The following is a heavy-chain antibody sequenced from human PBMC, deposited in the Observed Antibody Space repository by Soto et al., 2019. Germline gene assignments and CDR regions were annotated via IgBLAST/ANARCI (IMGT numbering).Heavy chain of an antibody. CDR3: AREHDFLVAYSFDS. CDR2: INAGNGNT. J-gene: IGHJ4*02. CDR1: GFAFTTYA. V-gene: IGHV1-3*01. D-gene: IGHD3-3*01. Sequence: ASVKVSCKTSGFAFTTYAIQLVRRTPGHSLEWMGWINAGNGNTKYSQKFQDRVTITRDTSASTAYMELSSLRSEDTAVYFCAREHDFLVAYSFDSWGQGTPVTVSS.